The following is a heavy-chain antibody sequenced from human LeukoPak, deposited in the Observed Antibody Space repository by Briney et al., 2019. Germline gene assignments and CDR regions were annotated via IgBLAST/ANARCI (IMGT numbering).Heavy chain of an antibody. D-gene: IGHD2/OR15-2a*01. Sequence: PSETLSLTCTVSGGSISSSSYYWGWIRQPPGKGLEWIGSIYYSGSTYYNPSLKSRVTISVDTSKNQFSLKLSSVTAADTAVYYCASLDAKRSSFYYYYMDVWGKGTTVTISS. J-gene: IGHJ6*03. V-gene: IGHV4-39*07. CDR2: IYYSGST. CDR3: ASLDAKRSSFYYYYMDV. CDR1: GGSISSSSYY.